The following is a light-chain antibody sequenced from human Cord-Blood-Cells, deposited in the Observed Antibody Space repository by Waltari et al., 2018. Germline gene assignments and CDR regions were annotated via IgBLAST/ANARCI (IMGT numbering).Light chain of an antibody. CDR3: CSYAGSWV. Sequence: QPASVSGSPGQSITISCTGTSSDVGSYNLVSWYQQHPGKAPKLMIYEGSKRPSGVSNRFSGSKSGNTASLTISGLQAEDEADYYCCSYAGSWVFGGGTKLTVL. V-gene: IGLV2-23*01. CDR2: EGS. J-gene: IGLJ3*02. CDR1: SSDVGSYNL.